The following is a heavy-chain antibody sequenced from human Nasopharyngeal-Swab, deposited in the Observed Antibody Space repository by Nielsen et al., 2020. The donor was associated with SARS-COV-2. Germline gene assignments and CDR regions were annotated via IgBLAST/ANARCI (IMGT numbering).Heavy chain of an antibody. CDR2: VDWDDDK. CDR3: ARDYASGYYYYGMDV. V-gene: IGHV2-70*01. Sequence: SGPTMVKPTQTLTLTCTFSGFSLSTSGMWVRWIRQRPGKALEWLALVDWDDDKYYSTSLKTRLTISKDTSKNQVVLTMTNMDPVDTATYYCARDYASGYYYYGMDVWGQGTTVTVSS. J-gene: IGHJ6*02. CDR1: GFSLSTSGMW. D-gene: IGHD4-17*01.